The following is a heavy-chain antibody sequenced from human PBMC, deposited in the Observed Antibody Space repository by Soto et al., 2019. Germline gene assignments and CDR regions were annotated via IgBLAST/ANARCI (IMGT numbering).Heavy chain of an antibody. CDR3: ARDGVGGTVLFGYLHY. CDR1: ESIVSGYG. CDR2: IRYDGSNI. Sequence: QVQLVESGGGVVQPGRSLRLSCVVSESIVSGYGMHWVRQAPGKGLEWVAIIRYDGSNIYYADSVRGRFAISRDNSKNTLYLPMDSLRAEDTAVYYCARDGVGGTVLFGYLHYWGQGALVTVSS. J-gene: IGHJ4*02. D-gene: IGHD1-26*01. V-gene: IGHV3-33*01.